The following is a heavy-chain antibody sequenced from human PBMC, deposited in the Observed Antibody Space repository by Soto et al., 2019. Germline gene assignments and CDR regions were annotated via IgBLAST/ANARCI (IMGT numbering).Heavy chain of an antibody. Sequence: QVQLVESGGGVVQPGRSLKLSCAASGFTFSNYAIHWVRQAPGKGLEWVAVIASDGKDKRYADSVKGRFTISRDNSKNTVSLQMNSLRGEDPAVYYCAKDGAIAAAVYFFDCWGQGSLVTVSS. V-gene: IGHV3-30*18. D-gene: IGHD6-13*01. CDR2: IASDGKDK. CDR3: AKDGAIAAAVYFFDC. J-gene: IGHJ4*02. CDR1: GFTFSNYA.